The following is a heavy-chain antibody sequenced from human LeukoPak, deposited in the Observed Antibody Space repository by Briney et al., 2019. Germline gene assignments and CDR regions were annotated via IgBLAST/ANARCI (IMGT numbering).Heavy chain of an antibody. V-gene: IGHV3-23*01. J-gene: IGHJ2*01. D-gene: IGHD5-18*01. CDR3: AREGYSYDYVATRYFDL. Sequence: PGGSLRLSCAASGFTFSSYAMSWVRQAPGKGLEWVSAISGSGGSTYYADSVKGRFTISRDNSKNTLYLQMNSLRAEDTAVYYCAREGYSYDYVATRYFDLWGRGTLVTVSS. CDR2: ISGSGGST. CDR1: GFTFSSYA.